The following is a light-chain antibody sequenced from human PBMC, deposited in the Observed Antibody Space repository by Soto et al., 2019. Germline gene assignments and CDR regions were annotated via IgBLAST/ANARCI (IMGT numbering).Light chain of an antibody. Sequence: EIVLTESPATLSLSPGEIATLSCGASQSVSSYLAWYQQKPGQAPRLLIYDASNRATGIPARFSGSGSGTDFTLTISSLQPEDFATYYCQQGHSNPITLGQGTRLEIK. CDR1: QSVSSY. CDR2: DAS. J-gene: IGKJ5*01. V-gene: IGKV3-11*01. CDR3: QQGHSNPIT.